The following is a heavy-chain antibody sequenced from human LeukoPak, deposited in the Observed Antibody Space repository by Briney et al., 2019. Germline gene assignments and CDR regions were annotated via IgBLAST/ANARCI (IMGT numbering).Heavy chain of an antibody. J-gene: IGHJ3*02. CDR1: GGSISSYY. CDR3: ASPGSGRHAFDI. D-gene: IGHD3-10*01. V-gene: IGHV4-34*01. Sequence: PSETLSLTCTVSGGSISSYYWSWLRQPPGKGREWVGEINHSGSTNYNPSLKSRVTISVDTSKNQFSLKLSSVTAADTAVYYCASPGSGRHAFDIWGQGTMVTVSS. CDR2: INHSGST.